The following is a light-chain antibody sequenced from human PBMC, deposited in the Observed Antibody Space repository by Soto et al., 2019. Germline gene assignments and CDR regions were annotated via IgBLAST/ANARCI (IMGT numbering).Light chain of an antibody. J-gene: IGKJ5*01. CDR2: GAS. CDR1: QSVSSNY. V-gene: IGKV3-20*01. Sequence: EIVLTQSPGTLSLSPGERATLSCRASQSVSSNYLAWYQHKPGQAPRLLIYGASSRATGLPDRFSGSGSGTDFTLTISRLEPEDFAVYYCQQYGNSPITFGQGTRLEIK. CDR3: QQYGNSPIT.